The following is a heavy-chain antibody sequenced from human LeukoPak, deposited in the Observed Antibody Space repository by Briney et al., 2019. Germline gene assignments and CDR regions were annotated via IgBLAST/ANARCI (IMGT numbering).Heavy chain of an antibody. D-gene: IGHD5-24*01. Sequence: ASVKVSCKASGYTFTSYYMHWVRQAPGQGLEWMGIINPSGGSTSYAQKFQGRVTMTEDTSTDTAYMELSSLRSEDTAVYYCATQRWLQLYGDQYYFDYWGQGTLVTASS. CDR2: INPSGGST. V-gene: IGHV1-46*01. J-gene: IGHJ4*02. CDR3: ATQRWLQLYGDQYYFDY. CDR1: GYTFTSYY.